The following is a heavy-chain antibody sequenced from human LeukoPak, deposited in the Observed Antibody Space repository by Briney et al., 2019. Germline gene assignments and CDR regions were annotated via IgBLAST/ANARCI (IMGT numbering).Heavy chain of an antibody. J-gene: IGHJ4*02. CDR1: GFTFSNYW. CDR3: ARSRIDY. Sequence: GGSLRLSCAASGFTFSNYWMTWVCQAPGKGLEWVANIKQDGSEKYCVDSVKGRFTISRDNAKSSLYLQMNTLRAEDTAVYYCARSRIDYWGQGTLVTVSS. V-gene: IGHV3-7*04. CDR2: IKQDGSEK.